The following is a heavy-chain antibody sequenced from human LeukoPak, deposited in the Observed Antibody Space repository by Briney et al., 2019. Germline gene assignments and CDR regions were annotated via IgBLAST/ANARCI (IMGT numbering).Heavy chain of an antibody. D-gene: IGHD3-10*01. V-gene: IGHV3-30*02. CDR3: ARARRSGGITMIRGVKDRGWFDP. CDR1: GFTFSSYG. J-gene: IGHJ5*02. CDR2: IRYDGSNK. Sequence: GGSLRLSCAASGFTFSSYGIHWVRQAPGKGLEWVAFIRYDGSNKYYADSVKGRFTISRDNSKNTLYLQMNGLRAEDTAVYYCARARRSGGITMIRGVKDRGWFDPWGQGTLVTVSS.